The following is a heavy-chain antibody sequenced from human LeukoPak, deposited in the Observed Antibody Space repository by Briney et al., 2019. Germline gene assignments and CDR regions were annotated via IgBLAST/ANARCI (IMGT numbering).Heavy chain of an antibody. Sequence: ASVKVSCKASGGTFSSYAISWVRQAPGQGLEWMGGIIPIFGTANYAQKFQGRVTITADESTSTAYMELSSLRSEDTAVYYCAREPLTGEGTFDYWGQGTLVTVPS. D-gene: IGHD7-27*01. CDR1: GGTFSSYA. V-gene: IGHV1-69*13. CDR2: IIPIFGTA. J-gene: IGHJ4*02. CDR3: AREPLTGEGTFDY.